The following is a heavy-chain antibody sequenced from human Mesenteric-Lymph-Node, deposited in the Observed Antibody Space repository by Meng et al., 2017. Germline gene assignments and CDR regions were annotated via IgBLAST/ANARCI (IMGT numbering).Heavy chain of an antibody. CDR2: IHSSGST. J-gene: IGHJ4*02. CDR1: GGSISSGGYY. CDR3: ARNVPGTSAYYD. D-gene: IGHD3-22*01. V-gene: IGHV4-31*03. Sequence: QVQLQESGPGLVKPSQTLSLTCTVSGGSISSGGYYWSWIRQHPGKGLEWIGYIHSSGSTYYNPSLKSRVTMSVDTSKNQFSLNLNSVTAVDTAVYYCARNVPGTSAYYDWGQGTLVTVSS.